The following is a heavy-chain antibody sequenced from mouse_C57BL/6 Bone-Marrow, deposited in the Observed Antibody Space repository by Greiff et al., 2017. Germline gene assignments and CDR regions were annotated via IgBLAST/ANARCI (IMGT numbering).Heavy chain of an antibody. V-gene: IGHV1-61*01. CDR2: IYPSDSET. CDR1: GYTFTSYW. CDR3: ARADYYGSGDY. D-gene: IGHD1-1*01. Sequence: QVQLQQPGAELVRPGSSVKLSCKASGYTFTSYWMDWVKQRPGQGLEWIGNIYPSDSETHYNQKFKDKATLTVDKSSSTAYMQLSSLTSEDSAVSSCARADYYGSGDYWGQGTTLTVSS. J-gene: IGHJ2*01.